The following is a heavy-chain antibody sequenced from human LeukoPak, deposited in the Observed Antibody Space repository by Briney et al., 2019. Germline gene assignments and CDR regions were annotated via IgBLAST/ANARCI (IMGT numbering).Heavy chain of an antibody. V-gene: IGHV4-34*10. J-gene: IGHJ5*02. CDR2: IYYTGVT. CDR3: ARERSSSGGHSWFDP. D-gene: IGHD4-23*01. Sequence: SETLSLTCAVYGGSFSGYYWSWIRQPPGKGLEWIGSIYYTGVTSTNPFFRSRMSISVDTSKNQSSLNLTSVTAAHAAVYYCARERSSSGGHSWFDPWGQGTLVTVSS. CDR1: GGSFSGYY.